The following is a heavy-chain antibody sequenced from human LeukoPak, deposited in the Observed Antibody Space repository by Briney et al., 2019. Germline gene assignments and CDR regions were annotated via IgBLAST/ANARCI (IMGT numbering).Heavy chain of an antibody. D-gene: IGHD3-3*01. CDR3: AKDNYDFWSGYSV. V-gene: IGHV3-9*01. J-gene: IGHJ4*02. CDR1: GFTFEDYA. Sequence: PGGSLRLSCAASGFTFEDYAMHWVRQAPGKGLEWVSGISWNSGSIGYADSVKGRFTISRDNAKNSLYLQMNSLRAEDTALYYCAKDNYDFWSGYSVWGQGTLVTVSS. CDR2: ISWNSGSI.